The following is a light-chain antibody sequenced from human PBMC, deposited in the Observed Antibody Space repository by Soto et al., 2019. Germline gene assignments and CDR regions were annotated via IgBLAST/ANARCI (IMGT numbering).Light chain of an antibody. V-gene: IGLV2-14*03. Sequence: QSVLTQPASVSGSPGQSITISCTGTSSDVGAYDYVSWYQQYPGKAPKLMIYDVTDRPSGVSDRFFGSKSGNTASLTISGLQAEDEADYYCSSYISGSTPYVFGTGTKVPVL. CDR3: SSYISGSTPYV. CDR1: SSDVGAYDY. J-gene: IGLJ1*01. CDR2: DVT.